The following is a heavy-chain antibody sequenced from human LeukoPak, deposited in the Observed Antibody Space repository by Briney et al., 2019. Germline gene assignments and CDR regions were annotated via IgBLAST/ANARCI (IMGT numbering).Heavy chain of an antibody. V-gene: IGHV1-2*02. Sequence: ASVKVSRKASGNTFTGYYMHWVRQAPGQGLEWMGWINPNSGGTNYAQKIQGRVTMTTDTSIRTAYMGLRSLRSDDTAVTYRARDKPAVGPVSYSFDPWGQGNLVTVSS. D-gene: IGHD1-14*01. CDR1: GNTFTGYY. CDR3: ARDKPAVGPVSYSFDP. CDR2: INPNSGGT. J-gene: IGHJ5*02.